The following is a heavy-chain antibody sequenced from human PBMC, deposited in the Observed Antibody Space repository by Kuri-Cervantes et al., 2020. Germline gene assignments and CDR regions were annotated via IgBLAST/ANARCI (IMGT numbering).Heavy chain of an antibody. CDR1: GYTFSSYA. D-gene: IGHD3-22*01. J-gene: IGHJ3*02. CDR2: INAANGNT. Sequence: ASVKVSCKAFGYTFSSYAMHWVRQAPGQRLEWMGWINAANGNTKYSQNFQGRVTITRDTSASTAYMELSSLRSEDTAVYYCAREGAYYDSSGSGAFDIWGQGTMVTVSS. CDR3: AREGAYYDSSGSGAFDI. V-gene: IGHV1-3*01.